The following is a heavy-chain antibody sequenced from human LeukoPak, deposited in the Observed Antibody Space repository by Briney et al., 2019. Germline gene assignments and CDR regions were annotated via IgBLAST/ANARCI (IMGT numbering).Heavy chain of an antibody. CDR1: GFTFSSYG. J-gene: IGHJ4*02. CDR3: ATVIDSSGSLGF. V-gene: IGHV3-30*03. CDR2: LSHDGNNE. Sequence: GGSLRLSCAASGFTFSSYGMHWVRQAPGKGLEWVAALSHDGNNEFYADSVKGRFTISRDSSKHTLYLQMNSLRAEDTAVYYCATVIDSSGSLGFWGQGTLVTVSS. D-gene: IGHD3-22*01.